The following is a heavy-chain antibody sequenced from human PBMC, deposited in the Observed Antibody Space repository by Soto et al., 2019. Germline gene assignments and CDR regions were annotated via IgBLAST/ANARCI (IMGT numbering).Heavy chain of an antibody. V-gene: IGHV4-39*01. J-gene: IGHJ4*02. CDR2: IYYSGST. Sequence: QLQLQESGPGLVKPSETLSLTCTVSGGSISSSSYYWGWIRQPPGKGLEWIGSIYYSGSTYYNPSLKSRVTISVDTSKNQFSLKLSSVTAEDTAVYYCARRLEFFGVVIMSYFDYWGQGTLVTVSS. D-gene: IGHD3-3*01. CDR1: GGSISSSSYY. CDR3: ARRLEFFGVVIMSYFDY.